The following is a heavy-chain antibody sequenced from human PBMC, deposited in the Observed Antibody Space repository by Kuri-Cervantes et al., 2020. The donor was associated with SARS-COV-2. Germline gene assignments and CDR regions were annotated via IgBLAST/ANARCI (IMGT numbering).Heavy chain of an antibody. V-gene: IGHV4-31*03. CDR2: IYYNGIT. CDR1: GGSIRSGAYY. Sequence: LRLSCSVSGGSIRSGAYYCHWIRHRPGKGLEWIGNIYYNGITYYNPSLKSRITISVDTSKNQFSLKLSSVTAADTAVYYCATDKPSYGGNGYLEFWGQGTLVTVSS. D-gene: IGHD4-23*01. J-gene: IGHJ1*01. CDR3: ATDKPSYGGNGYLEF.